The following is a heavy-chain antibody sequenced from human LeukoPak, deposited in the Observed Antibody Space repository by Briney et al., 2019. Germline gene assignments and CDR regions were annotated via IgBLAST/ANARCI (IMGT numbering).Heavy chain of an antibody. D-gene: IGHD3-10*01. V-gene: IGHV3-23*01. CDR1: GFTFSSYA. CDR2: ISGSGGST. Sequence: PGGSLRLPCAASGFTFSSYAMSWVRQAPGRGLEWVSGISGSGGSTYYADSVKGRFTISRDNSKNRLYLQMNSLRAEDTAVYYCAKRPRGNYLDPFDYWGQGTLVTVSS. CDR3: AKRPRGNYLDPFDY. J-gene: IGHJ4*02.